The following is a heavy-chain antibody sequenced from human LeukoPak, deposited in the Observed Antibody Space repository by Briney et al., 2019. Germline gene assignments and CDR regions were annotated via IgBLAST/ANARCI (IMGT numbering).Heavy chain of an antibody. CDR2: IYYSGST. J-gene: IGHJ6*03. D-gene: IGHD6-19*01. V-gene: IGHV4-59*01. CDR3: ARVSGRVAVAGPMDV. CDR1: GGSFSGYY. Sequence: SETLSLTCAVYGGSFSGYYWSWIRQPSGKGLEWIGYIYYSGSTNYNPSLKSRVTISVDTSKNQFSLKLSSVTAADTAVYYCARVSGRVAVAGPMDVWGKGTTVTISS.